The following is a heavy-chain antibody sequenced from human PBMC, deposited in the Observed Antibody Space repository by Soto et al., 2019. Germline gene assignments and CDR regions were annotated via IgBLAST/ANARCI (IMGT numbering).Heavy chain of an antibody. CDR1: GGSISSYY. J-gene: IGHJ4*02. V-gene: IGHV4-59*01. D-gene: IGHD4-17*01. CDR3: ARGVHGDYVYFDY. CDR2: IYYSGST. Sequence: QVQLQESGPGLVKPSETLSLTCTVSGGSISSYYWSWIRQPPGKGLEWIGYIYYSGSTNYNPSLMSRVTISVDTSKNQFSLKLSSVTAADTAVYYCARGVHGDYVYFDYWGQGTLVTVSS.